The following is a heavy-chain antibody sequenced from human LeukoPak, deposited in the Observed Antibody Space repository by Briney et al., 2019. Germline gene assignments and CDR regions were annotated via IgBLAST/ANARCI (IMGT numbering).Heavy chain of an antibody. Sequence: SGGSLRLSCAASGFTSSGYAMNWVRQAPGKGLEWVSHIYSSDTTYADSVKGRFTISRDNAKNSLYLQMDSLRDEDTAVYYCARTAAGTFFDYWGQGTLVTVSS. V-gene: IGHV3-48*02. CDR3: ARTAAGTFFDY. D-gene: IGHD6-13*01. J-gene: IGHJ4*02. CDR1: GFTSSGYA. CDR2: IYSSDTT.